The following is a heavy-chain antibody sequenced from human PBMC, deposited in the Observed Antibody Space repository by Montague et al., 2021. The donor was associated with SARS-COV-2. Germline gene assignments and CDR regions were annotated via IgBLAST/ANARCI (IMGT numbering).Heavy chain of an antibody. CDR3: ARHKNYYDRRSYSYFLGGFDS. CDR1: GGSFRGDY. J-gene: IGHJ4*02. D-gene: IGHD3-22*01. V-gene: IGHV4-34*01. Sequence: SETLSLTCAVYGGSFRGDYWSWIRQPPGKGLEWTGEISHSGSSSYNPSLKSRLTISVDTSKKQFSLKLTSLTAADTAVYYCARHKNYYDRRSYSYFLGGFDSWGQGTLVTVSS. CDR2: ISHSGSS.